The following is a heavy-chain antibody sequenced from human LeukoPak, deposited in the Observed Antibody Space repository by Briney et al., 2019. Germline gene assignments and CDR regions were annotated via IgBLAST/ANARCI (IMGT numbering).Heavy chain of an antibody. CDR3: ARARRPSGWYRGGYCWFDP. V-gene: IGHV4-39*07. Sequence: PSETLSLTCTVSGGSISSSGYYWGWIRQPPGKGLEWIGSIYYSGSTYYNPSLKSRVTISVDTSKNQFSLKLSSVTAADTAVYYCARARRPSGWYRGGYCWFDPWGQGTLVTVSS. CDR1: GGSISSSGYY. J-gene: IGHJ5*02. CDR2: IYYSGST. D-gene: IGHD6-19*01.